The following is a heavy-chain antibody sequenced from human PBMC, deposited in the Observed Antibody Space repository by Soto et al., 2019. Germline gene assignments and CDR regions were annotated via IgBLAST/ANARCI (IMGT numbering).Heavy chain of an antibody. CDR2: IATYNSNK. J-gene: IGHJ5*02. V-gene: IGHV1-18*01. CDR3: ARVLRGVVNWFDP. Sequence: HLVQSGPEVKKPGASVTVSCKTSGDTFTNFGLSWVRQAAGQGLEWMGWIATYNSNKNYAQKFPGRLTLTTDTSTSTGYMELKSLEYDDTAVYYCARVLRGVVNWFDPWGQGTLVTVSS. D-gene: IGHD3-10*01. CDR1: GDTFTNFG.